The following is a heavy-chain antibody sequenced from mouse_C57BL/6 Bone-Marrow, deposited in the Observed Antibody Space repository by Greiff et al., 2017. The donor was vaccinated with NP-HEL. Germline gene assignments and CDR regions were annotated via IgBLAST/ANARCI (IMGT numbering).Heavy chain of an antibody. J-gene: IGHJ1*03. V-gene: IGHV3-6*01. CDR1: GYSITSGYY. D-gene: IGHD1-1*01. CDR2: ISYDGSN. Sequence: EVKLVESGPGLVKPSQSLSLTCSVTGYSITSGYYWNWIRQFPGNKLEWMGYISYDGSNNYNPSLKNRISITRDTSKNQFFLKLNSVTTEDTATYYCARDYYGSSYFDWYFDVWGTGTTVTVSS. CDR3: ARDYYGSSYFDWYFDV.